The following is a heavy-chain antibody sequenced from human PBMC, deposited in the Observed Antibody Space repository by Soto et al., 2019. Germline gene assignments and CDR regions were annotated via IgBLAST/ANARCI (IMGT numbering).Heavy chain of an antibody. CDR3: ARQEQLPPYYYAMDV. V-gene: IGHV5-51*01. CDR1: GYRFTTYW. J-gene: IGHJ6*02. CDR2: IYPGDSDT. Sequence: GESLKISCQGSGYRFTTYWIAWVRQMPGKGLEWMGIIYPGDSDTRYSPSFQGQVTISADKSSSTAYLQWSSLKASDSAIYYCARQEQLPPYYYAMDVWGQGNTVTVSS. D-gene: IGHD1-1*01.